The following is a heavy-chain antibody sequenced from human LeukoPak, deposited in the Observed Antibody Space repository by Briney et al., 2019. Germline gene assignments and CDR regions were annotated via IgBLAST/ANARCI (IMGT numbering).Heavy chain of an antibody. J-gene: IGHJ4*02. V-gene: IGHV3-23*01. CDR3: AKDATVTTYYFDF. Sequence: WGSLRLSCAASGFTFTNYDMNWVRQAPGKGLEWVSTISGRGGSTYYADSVKGRFTISRDNSKNTLYLQMNSLRADDTAVYYCAKDATVTTYYFDFWGQGTLVTVSS. CDR1: GFTFTNYD. CDR2: ISGRGGST. D-gene: IGHD4-17*01.